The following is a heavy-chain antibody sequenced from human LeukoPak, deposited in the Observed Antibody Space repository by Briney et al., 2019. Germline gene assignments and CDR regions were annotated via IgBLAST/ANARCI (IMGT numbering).Heavy chain of an antibody. V-gene: IGHV1-2*02. CDR2: IDPNSGGT. CDR3: ARGTKFSTFDIVVVPFDY. D-gene: IGHD2-2*01. Sequence: ASVKVSCKASGYTFTGYYIHWVRQAPGQGLEWMGWIDPNSGGTNCAQKFQGRVTMTRDTSISTAYMELSRLRSDDTAVYYCARGTKFSTFDIVVVPFDYWGQGTLVTVSS. CDR1: GYTFTGYY. J-gene: IGHJ4*02.